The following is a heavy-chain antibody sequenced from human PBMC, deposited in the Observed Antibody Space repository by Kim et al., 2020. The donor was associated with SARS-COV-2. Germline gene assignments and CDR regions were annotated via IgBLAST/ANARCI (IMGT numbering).Heavy chain of an antibody. CDR2: IIPILGIA. J-gene: IGHJ4*02. CDR3: ASPDYYGSAPRDY. V-gene: IGHV1-69*02. Sequence: SVKVSCKASGGTFSSYTISWVRQAPGQGLEWMGRIIPILGIANYAQKFQGRVTITADKSTSTAYMELSSLRSEDTAVYYCASPDYYGSAPRDYWGQGTLVTVSS. CDR1: GGTFSSYT. D-gene: IGHD3-10*01.